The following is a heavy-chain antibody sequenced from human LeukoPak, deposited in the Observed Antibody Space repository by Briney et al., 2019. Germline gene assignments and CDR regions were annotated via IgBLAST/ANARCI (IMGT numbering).Heavy chain of an antibody. CDR3: ARLYDILTGPIDY. V-gene: IGHV7-4-1*02. CDR2: ITTNTGNP. D-gene: IGHD3-9*01. Sequence: ASVKVSCTASGYTFTTYAINWVRQAPGQGLEWMGWITTNTGNPTFAQGFTGRFVFSLDTSVSTAYLQINSLRAEDTAVYYCARLYDILTGPIDYWGQGTLVTVSS. CDR1: GYTFTTYA. J-gene: IGHJ4*02.